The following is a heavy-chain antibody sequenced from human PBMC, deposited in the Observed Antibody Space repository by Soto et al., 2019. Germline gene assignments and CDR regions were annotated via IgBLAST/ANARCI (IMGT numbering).Heavy chain of an antibody. CDR2: IIPIFGTA. J-gene: IGHJ6*02. D-gene: IGHD5-18*01. Sequence: QVQLVQSGAEVKKPGSSVKVSCKASGGTFSSYAISWVRQAPGQGLEWMGGIIPIFGTANYAQKFQGRVTITADESTSTAYMELRSLRSEDTAVYYCARDGGRGYSYGLGGGYYYGMDVWGQGTTVTVSS. V-gene: IGHV1-69*12. CDR1: GGTFSSYA. CDR3: ARDGGRGYSYGLGGGYYYGMDV.